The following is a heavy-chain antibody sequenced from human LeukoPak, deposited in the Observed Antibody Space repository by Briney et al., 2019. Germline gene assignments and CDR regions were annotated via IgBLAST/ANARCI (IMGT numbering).Heavy chain of an antibody. D-gene: IGHD2-2*01. CDR1: GGSISSYY. Sequence: SETLSLTCSVSGGSISSYYWSWIRQPAGKGLEWIGRIYTSGSTNYNPSLRSRVTILVGKTKNQLSLKLSSVTAADTALYYCAKEGYCSSISCHGFDLWGQGTLVTVSS. V-gene: IGHV4-4*07. CDR2: IYTSGST. CDR3: AKEGYCSSISCHGFDL. J-gene: IGHJ5*02.